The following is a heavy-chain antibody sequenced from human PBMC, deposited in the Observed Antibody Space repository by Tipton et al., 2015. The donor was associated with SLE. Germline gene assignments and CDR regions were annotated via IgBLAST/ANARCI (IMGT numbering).Heavy chain of an antibody. CDR2: VYYSGGT. V-gene: IGHV4-59*13. J-gene: IGHJ6*02. Sequence: TLSLTCDVSGYSISSGYYWGWIRESPGKGLEWIGNVYYSGGTNYNPSLKSRVTISVDTSKNQFSLNLSSVTAADTAVYYCARDGEMTTMEVWGQGTTVTVSS. CDR1: GYSISSGYY. CDR3: ARDGEMTTMEV. D-gene: IGHD5-24*01.